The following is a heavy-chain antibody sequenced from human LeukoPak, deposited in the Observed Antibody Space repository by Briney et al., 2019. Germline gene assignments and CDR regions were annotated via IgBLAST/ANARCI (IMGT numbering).Heavy chain of an antibody. V-gene: IGHV1-18*01. CDR2: TSANNGNT. J-gene: IGHJ4*02. D-gene: IGHD3-9*01. CDR1: GYTFTNYG. CDR3: VRVSRDFDWLFDY. Sequence: ASVKVSCKAAGYTFTNYGISWVRQAPGQGLEWMGWTSANNGNTNYAQMLQGRVIMTTDTSTSTVYMELRSLRSDDTAVYYCVRVSRDFDWLFDYWGQGTLVSVSS.